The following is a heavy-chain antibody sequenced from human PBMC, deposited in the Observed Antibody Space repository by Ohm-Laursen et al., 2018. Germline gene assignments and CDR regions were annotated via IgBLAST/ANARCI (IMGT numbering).Heavy chain of an antibody. Sequence: SLRLSCAASGFTVSSTYMSWVRQAPGQGLEWGSVLYSGGSTYYADSVKGRFTISRDNSKNTLYLQMDSLRAEDTAVYYWERDYYDFWSVTWEYWGQGTLVTVSS. D-gene: IGHD3-3*01. CDR1: GFTVSSTY. J-gene: IGHJ4*02. CDR2: LYSGGST. CDR3: ERDYYDFWSVTWEY. V-gene: IGHV3-66*01.